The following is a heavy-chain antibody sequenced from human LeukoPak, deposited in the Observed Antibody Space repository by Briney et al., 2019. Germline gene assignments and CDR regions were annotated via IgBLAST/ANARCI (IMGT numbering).Heavy chain of an antibody. Sequence: ASVKVSCKASGYTFTGYYMHWVRQAPGQGLEWMGWINPNSGGTNYAQKFQGRVTMTRDTSISTAYMELSRLRSDDTAVYYCATDRITMVRGVIPLDYWGQGTLVTVSS. D-gene: IGHD3-10*01. J-gene: IGHJ4*02. CDR3: ATDRITMVRGVIPLDY. CDR1: GYTFTGYY. CDR2: INPNSGGT. V-gene: IGHV1-2*02.